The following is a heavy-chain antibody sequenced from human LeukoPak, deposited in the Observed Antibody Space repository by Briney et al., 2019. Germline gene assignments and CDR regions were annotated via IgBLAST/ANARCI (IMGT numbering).Heavy chain of an antibody. J-gene: IGHJ4*02. CDR1: RGTFISYA. Sequence: SVKVSCKASRGTFISYAISWVRQAPGQGLEWMGGIIPIFGTANYAQKFQGRVTITADESTSTAYMELSSLRSEDTAVYYCARNRGYCSSTSCQLNPFDYWGQGTLVTVSS. V-gene: IGHV1-69*13. CDR2: IIPIFGTA. CDR3: ARNRGYCSSTSCQLNPFDY. D-gene: IGHD2-2*01.